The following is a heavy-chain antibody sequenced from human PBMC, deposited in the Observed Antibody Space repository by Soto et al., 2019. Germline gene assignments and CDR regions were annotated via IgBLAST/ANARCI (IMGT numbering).Heavy chain of an antibody. CDR2: IYPGDSDT. Sequence: VQLVQSGAEVKKPGASLKISCKSSGYSFTSYWIGWVRQMPGKGLEWMGIIYPGDSDTRYSPSFQGQVTISADKSISTAYLQWSSLKASDTAMYYCARTMVRGKNYYGVDVWGQGTRVTVSS. J-gene: IGHJ6*02. V-gene: IGHV5-51*03. D-gene: IGHD3-10*01. CDR3: ARTMVRGKNYYGVDV. CDR1: GYSFTSYW.